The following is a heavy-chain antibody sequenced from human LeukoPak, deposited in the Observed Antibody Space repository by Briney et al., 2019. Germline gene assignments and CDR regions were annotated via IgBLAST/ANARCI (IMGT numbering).Heavy chain of an antibody. Sequence: PGGSLRLSCAASGFTFSTYSMNWVRQAPGKGLEWVSSISSSSSYIYYADSVKGRFTISRDNSKNTLYLQMNSLRAEDTAVYYCAKGVVTFIDYWGQGTLVTVSS. CDR2: ISSSSSYI. J-gene: IGHJ4*02. CDR3: AKGVVTFIDY. D-gene: IGHD4-23*01. CDR1: GFTFSTYS. V-gene: IGHV3-21*01.